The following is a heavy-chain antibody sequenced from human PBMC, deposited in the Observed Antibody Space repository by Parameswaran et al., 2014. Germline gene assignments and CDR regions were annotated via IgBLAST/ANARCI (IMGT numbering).Heavy chain of an antibody. D-gene: IGHD3-22*01. V-gene: IGHV1-18*01. Sequence: WVRQAPGQGLEWMGWISAYNGSTNYAQKLQGRVTMTTDTSTSTAYMELRSLRSDDTAVYYCARDGGITMIVVVTHPLDYWGQGTLVTVSS. CDR3: ARDGGITMIVVVTHPLDY. J-gene: IGHJ4*02. CDR2: ISAYNGST.